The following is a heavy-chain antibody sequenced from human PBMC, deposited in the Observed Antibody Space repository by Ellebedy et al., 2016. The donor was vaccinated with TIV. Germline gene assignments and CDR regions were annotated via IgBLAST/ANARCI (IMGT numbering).Heavy chain of an antibody. CDR1: GYISTGFY. V-gene: IGHV1-2*02. Sequence: AASVKVSCKAPGYISTGFYMHWVRQVSGQGPERMRWIKPNSGGTSYAQKFQGQVTITRDTTISTAYLALSGLRSDDTAAYYCAREFLGRGPGGEFDFWGQGTLVTVSS. CDR2: IKPNSGGT. D-gene: IGHD3-10*01. CDR3: AREFLGRGPGGEFDF. J-gene: IGHJ4*02.